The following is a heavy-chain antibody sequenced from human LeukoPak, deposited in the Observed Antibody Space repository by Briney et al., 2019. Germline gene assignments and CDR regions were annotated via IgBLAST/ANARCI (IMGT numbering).Heavy chain of an antibody. CDR2: IKQSGSEK. Sequence: GGSLRLSCAASGFTFSSYWMSWVRQAPGKGLEWVASIKQSGSEKYYADSVKGRFTISRDNAKNSLYLQMNSLRAEDTAVYSCANACFWSGYYYFDYWGQGTLVTVSS. D-gene: IGHD3-3*01. CDR1: GFTFSSYW. CDR3: ANACFWSGYYYFDY. J-gene: IGHJ4*02. V-gene: IGHV3-7*01.